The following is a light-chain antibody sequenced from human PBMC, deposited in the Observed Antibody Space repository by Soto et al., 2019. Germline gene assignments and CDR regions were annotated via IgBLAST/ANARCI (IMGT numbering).Light chain of an antibody. Sequence: SYELTQPPSVSVAPGQTARITCGGNNIGSKSVHWYQQKPGQAPVLVVYDDSDRPSGIPERFSGSNSGNTATLTISRVEAGHEADYYCHVWDSSSDHWVFGGGTKVTVL. CDR2: DDS. V-gene: IGLV3-21*02. J-gene: IGLJ3*02. CDR3: HVWDSSSDHWV. CDR1: NIGSKS.